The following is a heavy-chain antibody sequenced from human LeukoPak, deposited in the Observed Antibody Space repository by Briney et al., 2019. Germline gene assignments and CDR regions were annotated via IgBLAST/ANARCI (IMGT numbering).Heavy chain of an antibody. CDR3: AKQQWLPRTGRGASDI. Sequence: GGSLRLSCAASGFTFGSYSMNWVRQAPGKGLEWVSYISTSSSTIYHADSVKGRFTISRDNAKNSLHLQMNSLRAEDTAVYYCAKQQWLPRTGRGASDIWGQGTMVTVSS. CDR1: GFTFGSYS. V-gene: IGHV3-48*04. J-gene: IGHJ3*02. D-gene: IGHD6-19*01. CDR2: ISTSSSTI.